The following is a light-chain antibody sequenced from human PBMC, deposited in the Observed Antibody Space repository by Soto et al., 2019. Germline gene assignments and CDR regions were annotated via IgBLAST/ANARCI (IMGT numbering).Light chain of an antibody. Sequence: DIQMTQSPSSLSASVGDRVTITCRSRQTLTNYLNWYQQKPGKAPKVLIFAASSLHSGVPSRFSGSGSGTDFTLTISSLQPEDFATYYCQQSYTTPRTFGQGTRLEIK. CDR3: QQSYTTPRT. J-gene: IGKJ5*01. CDR2: AAS. V-gene: IGKV1-39*01. CDR1: QTLTNY.